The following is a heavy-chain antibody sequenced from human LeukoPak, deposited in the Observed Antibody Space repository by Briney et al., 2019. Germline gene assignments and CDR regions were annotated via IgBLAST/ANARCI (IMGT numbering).Heavy chain of an antibody. J-gene: IGHJ4*02. Sequence: GGSLRLSCAASGFTFHNYAMHWVRQAPGKGLEWVSFTSGDGITTYFADSVKGRFTISRDNSKSSLFLQMNSLRTEDTALYYCARDHVYGGADYWGQGTLVTVSS. CDR2: TSGDGITT. CDR1: GFTFHNYA. D-gene: IGHD5/OR15-5a*01. V-gene: IGHV3-43*02. CDR3: ARDHVYGGADY.